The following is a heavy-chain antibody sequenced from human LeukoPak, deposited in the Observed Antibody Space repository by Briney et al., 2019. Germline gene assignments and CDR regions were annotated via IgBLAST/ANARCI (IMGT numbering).Heavy chain of an antibody. CDR3: ARKRGHDAFDI. CDR2: ISSNIDTT. Sequence: PGGSLRLSCAVSGFTFSSYSMSWVRQAPGKGLEWLSYISSNIDTTYYADSVRGRSTISRDNAKNSLYLQMNSLRAEDTAVYYCARKRGHDAFDIWGQGTMVTVSS. CDR1: GFTFSSYS. V-gene: IGHV3-48*01. D-gene: IGHD5-24*01. J-gene: IGHJ3*02.